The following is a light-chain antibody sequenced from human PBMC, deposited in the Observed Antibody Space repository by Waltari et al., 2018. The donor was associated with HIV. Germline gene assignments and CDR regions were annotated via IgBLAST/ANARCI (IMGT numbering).Light chain of an antibody. CDR2: GAS. CDR1: QSVSGN. Sequence: EIVMTQSPATLSVSPEERATLSCRASQSVSGNLAWYQQKPGQAPRLLIYGASTRATGIPARFSGSGSGTEFTLSISSLQSEDFAVYYCQQYNVWPPWTFGQGTEVEIK. CDR3: QQYNVWPPWT. J-gene: IGKJ1*01. V-gene: IGKV3-15*01.